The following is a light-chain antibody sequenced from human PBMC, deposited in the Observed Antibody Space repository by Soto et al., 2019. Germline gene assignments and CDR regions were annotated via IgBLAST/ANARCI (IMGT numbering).Light chain of an antibody. CDR3: QQHLGRHT. Sequence: ESVLTQSPGTLSLSPRERATISCGASQTVRNNYLARYQQKPGQAPRLLIYDASSRATSIPARFSGSGSGTDFTLTISSLEPKDSAVYYCQQHLGRHTFGQGTKVDI. CDR1: QTVRNNY. V-gene: IGKV3-20*01. J-gene: IGKJ1*01. CDR2: DAS.